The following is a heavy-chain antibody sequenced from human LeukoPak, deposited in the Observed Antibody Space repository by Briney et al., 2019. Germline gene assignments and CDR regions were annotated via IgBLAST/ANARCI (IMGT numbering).Heavy chain of an antibody. J-gene: IGHJ6*03. CDR3: ARSIVVVPAARGYMDV. CDR2: IYYSGST. D-gene: IGHD2-2*01. CDR1: GGSISSSSYY. V-gene: IGHV4-39*07. Sequence: SETLSLTCTVSGGSISSSSYYWGWLRQPPGKGLEWIGSIYYSGSTYYNPSLKSRVTISVDTSKNQFSLKLSSVTAADAAVYYCARSIVVVPAARGYMDVWGKGTTVTVSS.